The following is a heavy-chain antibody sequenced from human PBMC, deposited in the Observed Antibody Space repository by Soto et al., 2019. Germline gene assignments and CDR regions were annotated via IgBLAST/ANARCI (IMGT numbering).Heavy chain of an antibody. J-gene: IGHJ4*02. D-gene: IGHD3-3*01. CDR3: ARVMRVPWSGNFDY. CDR2: IIPILGIA. Sequence: GASVKVSWKASGGTFSSYTISWVRQAPGQGLEWMGRIIPILGIANYAQKFQGRVTITRDTSASTAYMELSSLRSEDTAVYYCARVMRVPWSGNFDYWGQGTLVTVSS. V-gene: IGHV1-69*02. CDR1: GGTFSSYT.